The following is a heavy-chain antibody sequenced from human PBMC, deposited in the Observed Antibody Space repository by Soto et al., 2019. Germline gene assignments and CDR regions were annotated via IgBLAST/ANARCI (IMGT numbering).Heavy chain of an antibody. CDR1: GGSISGFY. CDR2: IYHTGTT. Sequence: QVQLQESGPGLVKPSDTLSLTCSVSGGSISGFYWGWVRQPPEKGLEWIGYIYHTGTTNYNPSHSGRVTISLDTSKNQFSLELTAVTAADTAVYFCARRSSVYCCGVDVWGEGTTVSVSS. V-gene: IGHV4-59*07. J-gene: IGHJ6*04. CDR3: ARRSSVYCCGVDV.